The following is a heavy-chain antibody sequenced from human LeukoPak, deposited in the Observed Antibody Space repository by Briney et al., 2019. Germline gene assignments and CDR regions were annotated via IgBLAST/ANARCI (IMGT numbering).Heavy chain of an antibody. D-gene: IGHD1-26*01. CDR3: ARINRGNYFLDY. J-gene: IGHJ4*02. V-gene: IGHV3-21*04. CDR1: GLTFSSYS. Sequence: GGSLRLSCAASGLTFSSYSMNWVRQAPGKGLEWVSSISSSSNYIYYADSVKGRFTISRDSSKNTLFVQMTSLRVEDTAVYYCARINRGNYFLDYWGQGTLVTVSS. CDR2: ISSSSNYI.